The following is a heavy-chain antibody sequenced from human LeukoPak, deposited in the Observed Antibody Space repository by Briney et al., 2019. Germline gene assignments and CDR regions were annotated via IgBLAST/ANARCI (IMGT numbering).Heavy chain of an antibody. V-gene: IGHV6-1*01. J-gene: IGHJ5*02. CDR1: GDSVSSNSAA. CDR2: TYYRSKWYN. D-gene: IGHD1-7*01. Sequence: SQTLSLTCAISGDSVSSNSAAWNWIRQSPSRGLEWLGRTYYRSKWYNDYAVSVKSRITINPDTSKNQFSLQLNSVTPEDTAVYYCARNFQSRTGPRPVNWFDPWGQGTLVTVSS. CDR3: ARNFQSRTGPRPVNWFDP.